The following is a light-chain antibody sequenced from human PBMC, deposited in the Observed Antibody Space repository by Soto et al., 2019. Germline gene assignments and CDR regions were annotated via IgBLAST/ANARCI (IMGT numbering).Light chain of an antibody. Sequence: EIVLTQSPGTLSLSPGERAALSCRASQSVSRSYLAWYQHKPGQAPRLLISGASSRATGIPDRFSGSGSGTDFTLTISRLEPEDFAVYYCQQFGSLGTFGQGTKVDIK. CDR1: QSVSRSY. CDR2: GAS. CDR3: QQFGSLGT. J-gene: IGKJ1*01. V-gene: IGKV3-20*01.